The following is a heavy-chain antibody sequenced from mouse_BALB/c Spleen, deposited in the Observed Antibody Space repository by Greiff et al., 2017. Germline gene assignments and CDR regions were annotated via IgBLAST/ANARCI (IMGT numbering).Heavy chain of an antibody. V-gene: IGHV5-6-5*01. CDR1: GFTFSSYA. D-gene: IGHD2-4*01. CDR3: ARGLYDYDAYFDY. J-gene: IGHJ2*01. Sequence: EVKLVESGGGLVKPGGSLKLSCAASGFTFSSYAMSWVRQTPEKRLEWVASISSGGSTYYPDSVKGRFTISRDNARNILYLQMSSLRSEDTAMYYCARGLYDYDAYFDYWGQGTTLTVSS. CDR2: ISSGGST.